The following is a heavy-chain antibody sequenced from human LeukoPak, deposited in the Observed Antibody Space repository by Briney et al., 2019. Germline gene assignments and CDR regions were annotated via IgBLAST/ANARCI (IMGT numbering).Heavy chain of an antibody. CDR3: ARGSSSTSYYYYGMDV. V-gene: IGHV3-21*01. J-gene: IGHJ6*04. Sequence: PGGSLRLSCAASGFTFSSYSMHWVRQAPGKGLEWVSSISSSSSYIYYADSVKGRFTISRDNVKNSLYLQMNSLRAEDTAVYYCARGSSSTSYYYYGMDVWGKGTTVTVSS. CDR2: ISSSSSYI. CDR1: GFTFSSYS. D-gene: IGHD2-2*01.